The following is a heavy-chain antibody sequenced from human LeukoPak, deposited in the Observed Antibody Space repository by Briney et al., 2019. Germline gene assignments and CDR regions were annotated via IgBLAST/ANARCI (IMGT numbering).Heavy chain of an antibody. J-gene: IGHJ3*02. CDR3: ASPDYYDKNGAFDI. CDR1: GGSISSSSYY. Sequence: SETLSHTCTVSGGSISSSSYYWGWIRQPPGKGLEWIGSIYYRGRTYYNPSLKGRVTISVDTSKNQFSLNLSSVTAADTAVYYCASPDYYDKNGAFDIWGQGTMVTVSS. D-gene: IGHD3-22*01. V-gene: IGHV4-39*01. CDR2: IYYRGRT.